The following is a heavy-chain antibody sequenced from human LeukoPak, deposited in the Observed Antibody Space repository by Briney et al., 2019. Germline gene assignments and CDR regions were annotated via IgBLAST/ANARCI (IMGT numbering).Heavy chain of an antibody. CDR2: IHQDGSER. Sequence: GGSLRLSCSASGFTFSAYWMTWVRQAPGKGQEWVANIHQDGSERYYVDSLRRRFTISRDNARSSLYLQIDSLRVEDTAVYYCARELSTWSNKYYYNGLDVWGQGTTVTVSS. D-gene: IGHD6-6*01. J-gene: IGHJ6*02. CDR3: ARELSTWSNKYYYNGLDV. CDR1: GFTFSAYW. V-gene: IGHV3-7*04.